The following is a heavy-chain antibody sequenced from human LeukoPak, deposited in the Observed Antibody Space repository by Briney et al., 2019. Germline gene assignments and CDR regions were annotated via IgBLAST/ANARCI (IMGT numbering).Heavy chain of an antibody. CDR2: IYSSGTT. V-gene: IGHV4-39*01. CDR1: GGSISSSHYY. Sequence: SETLSLTCAVSGGSISSSHYYWGCFRQPPGKGLEWIGSIYSSGTTYNNPSLLSRVAVPVDAFTIKFSLKLRCGTAADTAVYYCFKTYGSGSPIYYFDSWGQGTLVTVSS. D-gene: IGHD3-10*01. CDR3: FKTYGSGSPIYYFDS. J-gene: IGHJ4*02.